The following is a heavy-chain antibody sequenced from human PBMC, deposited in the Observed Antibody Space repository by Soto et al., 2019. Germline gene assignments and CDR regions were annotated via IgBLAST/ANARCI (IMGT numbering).Heavy chain of an antibody. J-gene: IGHJ4*02. Sequence: EVQLLESGGGLVQPGGSLRLSCAASGFSFSNFDMSWVRQAPGKGLEWVSVISGRDGSTHYADSVKGRFTMSRDNSKNTLYLQMNSLRGEDPAVYYCAKGAWLDYWGQGTLVTVSS. V-gene: IGHV3-23*01. CDR1: GFSFSNFD. CDR2: ISGRDGST. D-gene: IGHD5-12*01. CDR3: AKGAWLDY.